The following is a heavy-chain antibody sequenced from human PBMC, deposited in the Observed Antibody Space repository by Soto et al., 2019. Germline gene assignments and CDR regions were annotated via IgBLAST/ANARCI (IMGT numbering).Heavy chain of an antibody. J-gene: IGHJ5*02. CDR3: ARGWDYYDSINWFDP. Sequence: QVQLQESGPGLVKPSQTLSLTCTVSGGSISSGGYYWSWIRQHPGKGLEWIGYIYYSGSTYYNPSLKSRVTISVDTSKNQFSLKLCSVTAADTAVYYCARGWDYYDSINWFDPWGQGTLVTVSS. CDR2: IYYSGST. CDR1: GGSISSGGYY. V-gene: IGHV4-31*03. D-gene: IGHD3-22*01.